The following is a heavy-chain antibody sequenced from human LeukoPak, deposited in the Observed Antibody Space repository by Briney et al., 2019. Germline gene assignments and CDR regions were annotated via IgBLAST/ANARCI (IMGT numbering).Heavy chain of an antibody. CDR1: GGSVSSGSYC. CDR2: IYYSGST. J-gene: IGHJ4*02. V-gene: IGHV4-61*01. CDR3: ARIANYDYVWGSYRSNY. Sequence: SETLSLTCTVSGGSVSSGSYCWSWIRQPPGKGLEWIGYIYYSGSTNYNPSLKSRVTISVDTSKNQFSLKLSSVTAADTAVYYCARIANYDYVWGSYRSNYWGQGTLVTVSS. D-gene: IGHD3-16*02.